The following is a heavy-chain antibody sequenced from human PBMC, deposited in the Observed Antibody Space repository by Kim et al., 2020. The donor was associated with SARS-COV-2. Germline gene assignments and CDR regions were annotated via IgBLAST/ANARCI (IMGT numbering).Heavy chain of an antibody. Sequence: GGSLRLSCAASGFTFSSYAMSWVRQAPGKGLEWVSVIYSGGSSTYYADSVKGRFTISRDNSKNTLYLQMNSLRAEDTAVYYCAKVIVAVAGVPQLFDYWGQGTLVTVSS. V-gene: IGHV3-23*03. CDR3: AKVIVAVAGVPQLFDY. D-gene: IGHD6-19*01. J-gene: IGHJ4*02. CDR2: IYSGGSST. CDR1: GFTFSSYA.